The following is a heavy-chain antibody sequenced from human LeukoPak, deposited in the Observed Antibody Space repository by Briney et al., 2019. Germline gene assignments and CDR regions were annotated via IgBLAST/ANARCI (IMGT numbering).Heavy chain of an antibody. CDR1: GFTFSSYS. J-gene: IGHJ4*02. CDR2: ISSSSSTI. D-gene: IGHD3-16*01. V-gene: IGHV3-48*01. CDR3: ARAAYDLLDY. Sequence: GGSLRLSCAASGFTFSSYSMNWVRQAPGKRLEWVSYISSSSSTIYYADSVKGRFTISRDNAKNSLYLQMNSLRAEDTAVYYCARAAYDLLDYWGQGTLVTVSS.